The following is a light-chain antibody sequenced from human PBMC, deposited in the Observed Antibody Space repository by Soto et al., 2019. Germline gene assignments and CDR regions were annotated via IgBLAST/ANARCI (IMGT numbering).Light chain of an antibody. Sequence: EIVLTQSPGTLSLSPGERATLSCRASQSVSSSYLVWYQQKPGQAPRLLIYGASSRATGIPDRFSGSGSGTVFTLTISRLEPEDFAVYFCQQYYTSPLTFGGGTKVEIK. V-gene: IGKV3-20*01. CDR3: QQYYTSPLT. J-gene: IGKJ4*01. CDR1: QSVSSSY. CDR2: GAS.